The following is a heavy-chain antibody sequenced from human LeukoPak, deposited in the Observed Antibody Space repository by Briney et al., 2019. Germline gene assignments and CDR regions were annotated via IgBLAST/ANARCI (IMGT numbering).Heavy chain of an antibody. CDR1: GFTFSEAW. CDR2: IQSITDGGTT. CDR3: TIDYDYVWGSYRLGY. Sequence: PGGSLRLSCAASGFTFSEAWMSWVRQAPGKGLEWVGRIQSITDGGTTDYAAPVKGRFTISRDDSKNTLYLQLNSLKTEDTAMYYCTIDYDYVWGSYRLGYWGQGTLVTVS. J-gene: IGHJ4*02. V-gene: IGHV3-15*01. D-gene: IGHD3-16*02.